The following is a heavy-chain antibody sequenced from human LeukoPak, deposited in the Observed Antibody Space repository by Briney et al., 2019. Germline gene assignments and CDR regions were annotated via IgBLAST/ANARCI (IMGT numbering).Heavy chain of an antibody. CDR1: GYTFTGYY. Sequence: GASVKVSCKASGYTFTGYYMHWVRQAPGQGLEWMGWINPNSGGTNYAQKFQGRVTMTRDTSISTAYMELSRLRSDDTAVYYCAREGVDDILTGYKDYWGQGTLVTVSS. CDR2: INPNSGGT. CDR3: AREGVDDILTGYKDY. J-gene: IGHJ4*02. D-gene: IGHD3-9*01. V-gene: IGHV1-2*02.